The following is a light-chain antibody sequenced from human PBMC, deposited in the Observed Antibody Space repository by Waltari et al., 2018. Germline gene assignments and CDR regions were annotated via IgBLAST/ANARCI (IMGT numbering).Light chain of an antibody. CDR3: AAWDDSLNAWV. Sequence: QSVLTQPPSASGTPGHSVTIPCSGSSSHIGRNTVNWYPQLPGTAPKLLIYSNHQRPSGVPDRFSASKSGTSASLAISGLQSGDGADFYCAAWDDSLNAWVFGGGTKLTVL. CDR1: SSHIGRNT. V-gene: IGLV1-44*01. CDR2: SNH. J-gene: IGLJ3*02.